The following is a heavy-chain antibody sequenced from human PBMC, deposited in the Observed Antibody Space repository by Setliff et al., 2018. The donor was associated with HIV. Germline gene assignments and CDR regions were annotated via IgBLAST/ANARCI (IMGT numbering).Heavy chain of an antibody. J-gene: IGHJ5*02. Sequence: ASVKVSCKASGYSFTDYYIHWVRQAPGQGLEWMGWINPSGGSTRNTQKLQGRVAMTRDQSTSTVSMAISSLSSEDPAVYHCARDRPSLTWFDPWGQGTLVTVSS. CDR3: ARDRPSLTWFDP. CDR2: INPSGGST. D-gene: IGHD3-16*02. V-gene: IGHV1-46*04. CDR1: GYSFTDYY.